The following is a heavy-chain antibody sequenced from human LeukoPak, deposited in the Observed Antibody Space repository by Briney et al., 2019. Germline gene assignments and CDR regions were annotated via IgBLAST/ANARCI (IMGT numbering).Heavy chain of an antibody. CDR2: INTNTGNP. CDR3: ARSNNDGDYLGVGFDY. D-gene: IGHD4-17*01. Sequence: ASVKVSCKTSGYTFTTYAINWVRQAPGQGREWMGWINTNTGNPTYAQGFTGRFVFSLDTSVSTTYLQISSLKAEGTAIYYCARSNNDGDYLGVGFDYWGQGALVTVSS. CDR1: GYTFTTYA. J-gene: IGHJ4*02. V-gene: IGHV7-4-1*02.